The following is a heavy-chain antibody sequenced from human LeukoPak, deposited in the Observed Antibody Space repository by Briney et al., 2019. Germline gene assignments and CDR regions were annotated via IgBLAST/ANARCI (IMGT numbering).Heavy chain of an antibody. D-gene: IGHD3-3*01. V-gene: IGHV3-30-3*01. CDR3: ARDFFEMSHSTPVYYYYMDV. CDR1: RFTFSSYA. CDR2: ISYDGTNK. J-gene: IGHJ6*03. Sequence: GRSLRLSCAASRFTFSSYAMHWVRQAPGKGLEWVGVISYDGTNKYYADSVKGRFTISRDNSKNMLYLQMNSLRAEDTAVFYCARDFFEMSHSTPVYYYYMDVWGKGTTVTVSS.